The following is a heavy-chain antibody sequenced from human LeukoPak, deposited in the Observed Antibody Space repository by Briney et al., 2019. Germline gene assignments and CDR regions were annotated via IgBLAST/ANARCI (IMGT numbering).Heavy chain of an antibody. CDR1: GYTFNTDY. D-gene: IGHD6-19*01. CDR2: IKSRGGST. J-gene: IGHJ6*02. Sequence: GASVKVSCKASGYTFNTDYFHWVRQAPGQGLEWMGIIKSRGGSTTYAQKFQGRVTMTTDTSTSTVYMDLSSLTYEDTAVYYCARDRESSGFFSYYYGMDAWGQGTTVTVSS. V-gene: IGHV1-46*02. CDR3: ARDRESSGFFSYYYGMDA.